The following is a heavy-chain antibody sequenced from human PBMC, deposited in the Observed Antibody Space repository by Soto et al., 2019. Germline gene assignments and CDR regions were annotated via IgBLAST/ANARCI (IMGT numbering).Heavy chain of an antibody. J-gene: IGHJ6*02. CDR1: GYTFTSFA. CDR3: ARGLASYYGVDV. Sequence: QVQLVQSGTEVKKPGASVKVSCKASGYTFTSFAMHWVRQAPGQRLEWMGWINGGNGDTRYSQKFRGRVTIARDTSASTAYMELSGLRFEDTSVYYCARGLASYYGVDVWGQGTTVTVSS. CDR2: INGGNGDT. V-gene: IGHV1-3*01.